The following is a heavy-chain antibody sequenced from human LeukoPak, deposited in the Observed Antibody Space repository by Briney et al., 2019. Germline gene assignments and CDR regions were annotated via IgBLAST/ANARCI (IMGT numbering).Heavy chain of an antibody. CDR3: ARRSVAAAGTYYMDV. CDR2: ISYDGSNK. V-gene: IGHV3-30*01. CDR1: GFTFSTYA. J-gene: IGHJ6*03. Sequence: GGSLRLSCAASGFTFSTYAMPWVRQAPGKGLERVAVISYDGSNKYYADSVKGRFTISRDNSKNTLYLQMNSLRAEDTAVYYCARRSVAAAGTYYMDVWGKGTTVTVSS. D-gene: IGHD6-13*01.